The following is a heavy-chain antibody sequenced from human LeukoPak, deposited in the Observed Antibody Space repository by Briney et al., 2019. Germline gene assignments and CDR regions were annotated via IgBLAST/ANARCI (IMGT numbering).Heavy chain of an antibody. Sequence: GGSLRLSCAASGFNFDAYAMHWVRLTPGKGLEWVSGINWDSDTLGYADSVKGRFTVSRDNAKKSHYLQMSSLRTEDTALYYCARGGSPYYYYYMDVWGKGTTVTVSS. CDR1: GFNFDAYA. J-gene: IGHJ6*03. D-gene: IGHD6-6*01. V-gene: IGHV3-9*01. CDR3: ARGGSPYYYYYMDV. CDR2: INWDSDTL.